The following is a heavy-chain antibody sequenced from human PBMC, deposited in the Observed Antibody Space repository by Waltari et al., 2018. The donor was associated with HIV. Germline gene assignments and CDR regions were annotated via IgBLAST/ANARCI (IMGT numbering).Heavy chain of an antibody. D-gene: IGHD5-12*01. CDR2: SYSGGST. CDR3: ARAGSGYDNYFDY. V-gene: IGHV3-53*01. CDR1: GFTVSSNY. Sequence: EVQLVESGGGLIQPGGSLRLSCAASGFTVSSNYMSWVRQAPGKGLEWVSVSYSGGSTYYADSVKGRFTISRDNSKNTLYLQMNSLRAEDTAVYYCARAGSGYDNYFDYWGQGTLVTVSS. J-gene: IGHJ4*02.